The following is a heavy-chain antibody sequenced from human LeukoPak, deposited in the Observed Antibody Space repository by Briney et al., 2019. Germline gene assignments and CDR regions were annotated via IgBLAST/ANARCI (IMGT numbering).Heavy chain of an antibody. CDR1: GITFSNYN. J-gene: IGHJ6*03. CDR2: ITSSSSYT. V-gene: IGHV3-21*01. Sequence: GGSLRLSCAAPGITFSNYNMNWVRQAPGKGLEWISSITSSSSYTFYADSVEGRFTISRDNAKNSLYLQMDSLRAEDTAVYYCAKDATAVVGTVYMDVWGKGTTVTISS. D-gene: IGHD6-13*01. CDR3: AKDATAVVGTVYMDV.